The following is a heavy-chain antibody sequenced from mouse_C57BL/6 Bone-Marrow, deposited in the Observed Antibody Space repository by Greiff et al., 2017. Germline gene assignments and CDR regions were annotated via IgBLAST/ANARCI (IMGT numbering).Heavy chain of an antibody. D-gene: IGHD2-3*01. Sequence: VQLVESGPGLVAPSQSLSITCTVSGFSLTSYGVDWVRQSPGKGLEWLGVIWGVGSTNYNSALKSRLSISKDNSKSQVFLKLNSLQTDDTAMYYCASATDGYRFAYWGQGTLVTVSA. CDR1: GFSLTSYG. J-gene: IGHJ3*01. V-gene: IGHV2-6*01. CDR2: IWGVGST. CDR3: ASATDGYRFAY.